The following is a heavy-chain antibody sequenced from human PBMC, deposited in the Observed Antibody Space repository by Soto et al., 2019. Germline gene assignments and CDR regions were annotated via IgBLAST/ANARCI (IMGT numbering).Heavy chain of an antibody. CDR2: IYYSGST. V-gene: IGHV4-38-2*01. J-gene: IGHJ5*02. CDR1: GYSITSGYF. Sequence: SETLSLTCAVSGYSITSGYFWGWIRQRPGKGLEWIGSIYYSGSTYYNPSLKSRVTISVDTSRNQFSLKLTSVTAADTAVYYCARGATTGGWNWFDPWGQGTLVTVSS. D-gene: IGHD5-12*01. CDR3: ARGATTGGWNWFDP.